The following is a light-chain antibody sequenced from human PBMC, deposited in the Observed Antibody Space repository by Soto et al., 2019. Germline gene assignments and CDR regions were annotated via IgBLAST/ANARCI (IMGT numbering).Light chain of an antibody. J-gene: IGLJ2*01. CDR1: SSDVGGYNY. Sequence: QSVLTQPPSASGSPGQSVTISCTGTSSDVGGYNYVSWYQQHPGKAPKLMIYDVTKRPSGVADRFSGSKSGNTASLTVSGLQAEDEADYYCSSYAGSNNFVVFGGGTKVTVL. CDR3: SSYAGSNNFVV. CDR2: DVT. V-gene: IGLV2-8*01.